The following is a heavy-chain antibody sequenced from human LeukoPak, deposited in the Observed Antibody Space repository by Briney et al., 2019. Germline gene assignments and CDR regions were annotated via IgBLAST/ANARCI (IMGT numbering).Heavy chain of an antibody. Sequence: SETLSLTCAVYGGSFSGYCWGWIRQPPGKGLEWIGSIYYSGSTYYNPSLKSRVTISVDTSKNQFSLKLSSVTAADTAVYYCARGRYYYGSGSYLSNWFDPWGQGTLVTVSS. J-gene: IGHJ5*02. CDR3: ARGRYYYGSGSYLSNWFDP. CDR1: GGSFSGYC. D-gene: IGHD3-10*01. V-gene: IGHV4-34*01. CDR2: IYYSGST.